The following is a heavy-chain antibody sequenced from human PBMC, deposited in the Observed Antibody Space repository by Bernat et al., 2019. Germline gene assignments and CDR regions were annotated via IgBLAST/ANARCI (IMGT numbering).Heavy chain of an antibody. CDR3: ARADHYGMDV. J-gene: IGHJ6*02. V-gene: IGHV3-30-3*01. CDR1: GFTFSSYA. Sequence: QVQLLESGGGVVQPGRSLRLSCAASGFTFSSYAMHWVRQAPGKRLEWVAVISYDGSNKYYADSVKGRFTISRDKSKNTLYLQMNSLRAEDTAVYYCARADHYGMDVWGQGTTVTVSS. CDR2: ISYDGSNK.